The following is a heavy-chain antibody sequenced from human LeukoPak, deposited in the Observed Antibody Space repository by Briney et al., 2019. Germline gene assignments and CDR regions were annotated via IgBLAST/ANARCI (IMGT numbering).Heavy chain of an antibody. J-gene: IGHJ4*02. D-gene: IGHD5-18*01. CDR3: AKERYSYSYGGWDPFDY. Sequence: GGSLRLSCAASGFTFDDYAMHWVRQAPGKGLEWVSGISWNSGSIGYADSVRGRFTISRDNAKNSLNLQMNSLRAEDTALYYCAKERYSYSYGGWDPFDYWGQGTLVTVSS. CDR1: GFTFDDYA. CDR2: ISWNSGSI. V-gene: IGHV3-9*01.